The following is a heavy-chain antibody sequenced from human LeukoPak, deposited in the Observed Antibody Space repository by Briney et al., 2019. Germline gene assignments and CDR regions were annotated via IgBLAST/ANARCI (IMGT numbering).Heavy chain of an antibody. Sequence: SETLSLTCAVYGGSFSGYYWSWIRQPPGKGLEWIGEINHSGSTNYNPSPKSRVTISVDTSKNQFSLKLSSVTAADTAVYYCARGGGSGWYHYYYGMDVWGKGTTVTVSS. CDR2: INHSGST. CDR3: ARGGGSGWYHYYYGMDV. D-gene: IGHD6-19*01. J-gene: IGHJ6*04. CDR1: GGSFSGYY. V-gene: IGHV4-34*01.